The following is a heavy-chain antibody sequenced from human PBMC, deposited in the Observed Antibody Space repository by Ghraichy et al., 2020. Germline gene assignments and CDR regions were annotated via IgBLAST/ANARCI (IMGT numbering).Heavy chain of an antibody. CDR2: IYYSGST. Sequence: SETLSLTCTVSGGSISSSSYYWGWIRQPPGKGLEWIGSIYYSGSTYYNPSLKSRVTISVDTSKNQFSLKLSSVTAADTAVYYCARHDRYYYDGDAFDIWGQGTMVTVSS. V-gene: IGHV4-39*01. CDR1: GGSISSSSYY. CDR3: ARHDRYYYDGDAFDI. J-gene: IGHJ3*02. D-gene: IGHD3-22*01.